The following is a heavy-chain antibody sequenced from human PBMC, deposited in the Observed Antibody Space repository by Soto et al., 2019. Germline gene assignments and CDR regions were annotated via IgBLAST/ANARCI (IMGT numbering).Heavy chain of an antibody. CDR2: ISSSSSTI. D-gene: IGHD2-15*01. V-gene: IGHV3-48*01. CDR3: ARLYCSGGSCYYDY. J-gene: IGHJ4*02. Sequence: GGSLRLSCAAAGFTFSSDSMNWVRQAPGKGLEWVSYISSSSSTIYYADSVKGRFTISRDNAKNSLYLQMNSLRAEDTAVYYCARLYCSGGSCYYDYWGQGTLVTVSS. CDR1: GFTFSSDS.